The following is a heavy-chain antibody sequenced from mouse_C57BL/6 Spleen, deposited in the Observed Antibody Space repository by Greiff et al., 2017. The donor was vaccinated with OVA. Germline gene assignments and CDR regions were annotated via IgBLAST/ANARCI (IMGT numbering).Heavy chain of an antibody. D-gene: IGHD2-1*01. Sequence: QVQLQQPGAELVRPGTSVKLSCKASGYTFTSYWMHWVKQRPGQGLEWIGVIDPSDSYTNYHQKFKGKATLTVATSSSTAYMQLSSLTSEDSAVYYCARYGNYVGAMDYWGQGTSVTVSS. J-gene: IGHJ4*01. V-gene: IGHV1-59*01. CDR1: GYTFTSYW. CDR2: IDPSDSYT. CDR3: ARYGNYVGAMDY.